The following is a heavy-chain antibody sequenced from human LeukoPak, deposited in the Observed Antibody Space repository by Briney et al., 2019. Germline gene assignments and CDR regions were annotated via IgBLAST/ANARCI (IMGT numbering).Heavy chain of an antibody. V-gene: IGHV3-33*08. CDR2: IWSDGSAK. D-gene: IGHD6-19*01. Sequence: GGSLRLSCAASGFTFSDYSMNWVRQAPGKGLEWVAVIWSDGSAKYYADSVTGRVTISRDNSKNTLYLQIYSLRAEDTAVYYCVRVRSVSSAWRAFDIWGQGTMVIVSS. CDR1: GFTFSDYS. J-gene: IGHJ3*02. CDR3: VRVRSVSSAWRAFDI.